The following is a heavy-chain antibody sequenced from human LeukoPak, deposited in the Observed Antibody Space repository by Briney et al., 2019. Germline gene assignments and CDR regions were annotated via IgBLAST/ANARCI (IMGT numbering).Heavy chain of an antibody. Sequence: GGSLRLSCAASGFTFSSYAMSWVRQAPGKGLEWVAVISYDGSNKYYADFVKGRFTISRDNSKNTLYLQMNSLRAEDTAVYYCARGSRYYYYGMDVWGQGTTVTVSS. V-gene: IGHV3-30-3*01. CDR3: ARGSRYYYYGMDV. CDR2: ISYDGSNK. J-gene: IGHJ6*02. CDR1: GFTFSSYA.